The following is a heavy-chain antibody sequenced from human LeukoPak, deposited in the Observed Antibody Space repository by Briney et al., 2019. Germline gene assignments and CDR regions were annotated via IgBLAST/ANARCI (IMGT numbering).Heavy chain of an antibody. J-gene: IGHJ4*02. CDR1: GYTFTGYY. D-gene: IGHD5-12*01. CDR2: INPNSGGT. V-gene: IGHV1-2*02. Sequence: ASVKVSCKASGYTFTGYYMHWVRQAPGQGLEWMEWINPNSGGTNYAQKFQGRVTMTRDTSISTAYMELSRLRSDDTAVYYCATPERGYSGYDFGSWGQGTLVTVSS. CDR3: ATPERGYSGYDFGS.